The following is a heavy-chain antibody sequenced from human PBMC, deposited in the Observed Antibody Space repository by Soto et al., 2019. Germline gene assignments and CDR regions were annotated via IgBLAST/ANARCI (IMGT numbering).Heavy chain of an antibody. Sequence: SETLSLTCTVSGGSISSGDYYWSWIRQPPGKGLEWIGYIYYSGSTYNNPSLKSRVTISVDTSKNQFSLKLSSVTAADTAVYYCAREGGIVGATTVDYWGQGTLVTVSS. D-gene: IGHD1-26*01. J-gene: IGHJ4*02. CDR3: AREGGIVGATTVDY. CDR2: IYYSGST. CDR1: GGSISSGDYY. V-gene: IGHV4-30-4*01.